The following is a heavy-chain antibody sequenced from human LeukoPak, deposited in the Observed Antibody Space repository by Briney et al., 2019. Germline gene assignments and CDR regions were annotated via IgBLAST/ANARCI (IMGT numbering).Heavy chain of an antibody. J-gene: IGHJ6*02. V-gene: IGHV1-2*04. CDR1: GYTFTGYY. D-gene: IGHD3-10*01. CDR2: INPNSGGT. Sequence: ASVKVSCKASGYTFTGYYMHWVRQAPGQGLEWMGWINPNSGGTNYAQKFQGWVTMTRDTSISTAYMELSRLRSDDTAVYYCARVGGVRGVIGNGMDVWGQGTTVTVSS. CDR3: ARVGGVRGVIGNGMDV.